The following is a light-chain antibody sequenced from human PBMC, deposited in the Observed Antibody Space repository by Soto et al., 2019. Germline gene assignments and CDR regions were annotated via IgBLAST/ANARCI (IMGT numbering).Light chain of an antibody. J-gene: IGLJ2*01. CDR2: DVT. CDR1: SSDVGGYNY. Sequence: QSALTQPASVSGSPGQSITISCTGTSSDVGGYNYVSWYQQHPGKAPKLMIYDVTNRPSGVSNRFSGSKSGNTASLTISGLPAEDEADYYCSSYTRSSTLYVVFGGGTKLTVL. V-gene: IGLV2-14*03. CDR3: SSYTRSSTLYVV.